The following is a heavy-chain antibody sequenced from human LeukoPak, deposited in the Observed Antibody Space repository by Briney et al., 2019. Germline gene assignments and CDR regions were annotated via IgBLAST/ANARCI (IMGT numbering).Heavy chain of an antibody. CDR1: GGTFSSYA. CDR3: ATPGKIVATTGAEYFQH. V-gene: IGHV1-69*13. Sequence: SVKVSCKASGGTFSSYAISWVRQAPGQGLEWMGGIIPIFGTANCAQKFQGRVTITADESTSTAYMELSSLRSEDTAVYYCATPGKIVATTGAEYFQHWGQGTLVTVSS. D-gene: IGHD5-12*01. J-gene: IGHJ1*01. CDR2: IIPIFGTA.